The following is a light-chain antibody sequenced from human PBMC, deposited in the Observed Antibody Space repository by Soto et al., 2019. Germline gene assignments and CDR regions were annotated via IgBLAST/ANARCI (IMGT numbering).Light chain of an antibody. CDR3: QQYGSSPPWT. CDR2: GAS. CDR1: QSVRSSY. J-gene: IGKJ1*01. Sequence: EIVLTQSPGTLSLSPGERATLSCSSSQSVRSSYLAWYQQKPGQAPRLLIYGASSRATGIPDRFSGSGSGTDFTLTISRLEPEDFAVYYCQQYGSSPPWTFGQGTKVDI. V-gene: IGKV3-20*01.